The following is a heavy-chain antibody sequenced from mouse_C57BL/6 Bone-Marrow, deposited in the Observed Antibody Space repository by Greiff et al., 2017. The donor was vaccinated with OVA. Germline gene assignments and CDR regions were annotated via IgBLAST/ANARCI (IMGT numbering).Heavy chain of an antibody. CDR3: ARSDWDAWYFDV. D-gene: IGHD4-1*01. CDR1: GYSITSDY. J-gene: IGHJ1*03. Sequence: VQLQQSGPGLAKPSQTLSLTCSVTGYSITSDYWNWIRKFPGNKLEYIGYLSYSGSTYYNTSLNSRISLTRDTSKNQYYLQLNSVTTEDTATYYGARSDWDAWYFDVWGTGTTVTVSA. CDR2: LSYSGST. V-gene: IGHV3-8*01.